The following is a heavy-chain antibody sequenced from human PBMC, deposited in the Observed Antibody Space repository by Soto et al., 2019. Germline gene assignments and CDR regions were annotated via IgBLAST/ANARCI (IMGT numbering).Heavy chain of an antibody. V-gene: IGHV3-66*01. CDR3: ARDLYGSGSQHYYYYMDV. Sequence: SLRLSCAASGFTVSSNYMSWVRQAPGKGLEWVSVIYSGGSTYYADSVKGRFTISRDNSKNTLYLQMNGLRAEDTAVYYCARDLYGSGSQHYYYYMDVWGKGTTVTVSS. J-gene: IGHJ6*03. CDR2: IYSGGST. D-gene: IGHD3-10*01. CDR1: GFTVSSNY.